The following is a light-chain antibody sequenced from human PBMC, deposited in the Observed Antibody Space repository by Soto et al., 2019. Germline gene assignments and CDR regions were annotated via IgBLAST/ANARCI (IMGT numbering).Light chain of an antibody. V-gene: IGLV2-14*01. CDR2: DVS. CDR3: SSYRSASTLFV. CDR1: SSDVGYYNY. Sequence: QSALTQPASVSGSPGQSITISCTGTSSDVGYYNYVSWYQQHPGQAPKLMIYDVSNRPSGVSNRFSGSKSGNTASLTISGLQAEDDADYYCSSYRSASTLFVFGSGTKLTVL. J-gene: IGLJ1*01.